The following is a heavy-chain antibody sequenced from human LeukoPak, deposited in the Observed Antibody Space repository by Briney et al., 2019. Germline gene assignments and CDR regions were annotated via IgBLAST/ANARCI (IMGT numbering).Heavy chain of an antibody. CDR3: WGVGYVSAVDT. D-gene: IGHD2-2*01. Sequence: VGSLRLSCVSSGFAFSSHWITWLRQGPGKCREFVADIEPDWSATYYADSVKVRFTMARDNTKNLLYLQMNSLTAEDSAVYHCWGVGYVSAVDTWGQEAPVTVSS. CDR1: GFAFSSHW. CDR2: IEPDWSAT. J-gene: IGHJ5*02. V-gene: IGHV3-7*03.